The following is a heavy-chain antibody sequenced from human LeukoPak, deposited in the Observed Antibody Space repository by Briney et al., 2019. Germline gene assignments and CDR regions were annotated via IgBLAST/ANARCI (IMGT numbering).Heavy chain of an antibody. CDR1: GGTFSNFV. V-gene: IGHV1-69*13. CDR2: VIPMFGTS. Sequence: ASVKVSCKASGGTFSNFVISWLRQTPGHALEWLGGVIPMFGTSNYAQNFQGRVTFTADESTNTAYLELSSLTSEDSAVYFCARDHPDIAVIPAAMDVWGTGTTVIVSS. J-gene: IGHJ6*03. CDR3: ARDHPDIAVIPAAMDV. D-gene: IGHD2-2*01.